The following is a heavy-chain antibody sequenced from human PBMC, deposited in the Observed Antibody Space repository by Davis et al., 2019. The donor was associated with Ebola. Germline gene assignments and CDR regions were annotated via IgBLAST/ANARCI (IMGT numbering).Heavy chain of an antibody. V-gene: IGHV3-48*03. CDR3: ARDAFSLSRYDTEDH. CDR2: IYNVYTT. J-gene: IGHJ4*02. D-gene: IGHD3-9*01. CDR1: GFIFSSYA. Sequence: PGGSLRLSCEVSGFIFSSYAMTWVRQAPGKGLVWVAVIYNVYTTYYADSVKGRFTISRDNARDSLYLQMDSLRVEDTAIYYCARDAFSLSRYDTEDHWGQGTLVTVSS.